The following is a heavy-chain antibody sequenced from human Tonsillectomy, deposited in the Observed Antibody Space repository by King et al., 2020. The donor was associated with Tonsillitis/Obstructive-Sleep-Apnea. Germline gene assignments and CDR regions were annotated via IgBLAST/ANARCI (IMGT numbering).Heavy chain of an antibody. CDR3: TKDNDADRVAATHYSYSYMDV. Sequence: VQLVESGGGLVQPGRSLRLSCAASGFTFDDYAMHWVRQAPGKGLEWVSGISSTSGSIGYAESVKGRFTISRDNAKNSLYLQMNSLRAEDTALYYCTKDNDADRVAATHYSYSYMDVWGKGTTVTVSS. D-gene: IGHD5-12*01. J-gene: IGHJ6*03. V-gene: IGHV3-9*01. CDR2: ISSTSGSI. CDR1: GFTFDDYA.